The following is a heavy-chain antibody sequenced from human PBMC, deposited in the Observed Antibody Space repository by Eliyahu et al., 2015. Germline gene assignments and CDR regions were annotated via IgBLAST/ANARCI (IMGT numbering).Heavy chain of an antibody. CDR3: AHRRNCDSSSCFAKWFDP. V-gene: IGHV2-5*02. Sequence: QITLKESGPTLVKRTQTLTLICTFSGFSLXTXXVAVGWXRQPPGKALEWLALIYWDDDKLYSPSLKSRLTITKDTSKNQVVLTMTNVDPVDTATYFCAHRRNCDSSSCFAKWFDPWGQGTLVTVSS. CDR1: GFSLXTXXVA. J-gene: IGHJ5*02. CDR2: IYWDDDK. D-gene: IGHD2-2*01.